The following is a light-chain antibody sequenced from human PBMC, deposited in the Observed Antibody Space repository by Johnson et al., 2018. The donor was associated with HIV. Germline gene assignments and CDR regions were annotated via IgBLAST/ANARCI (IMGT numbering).Light chain of an antibody. Sequence: QSVLTQPPSVSAAPGQTVTISCSGSSSNVGLNYVSWYQQLPGTAPKLLIYQNNKRPSGIPDRFSGSKSGTSATLGITGLQTGDEADYYCGSWDSSLSGDVLGPGTLVTVL. CDR3: GSWDSSLSGDV. J-gene: IGLJ1*01. CDR2: QNN. CDR1: SSNVGLNY. V-gene: IGLV1-51*02.